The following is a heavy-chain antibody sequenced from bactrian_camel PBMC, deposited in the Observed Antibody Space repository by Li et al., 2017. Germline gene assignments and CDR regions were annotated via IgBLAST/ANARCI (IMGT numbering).Heavy chain of an antibody. CDR2: IDSGGGVA. D-gene: IGHD6*01. Sequence: DVQLVESGGDLVQPGGSLRLSCAASGFTFSGYAMSWVRQAPGKGLEWVSGIDSGGGVAGYADSVKGRFTVSRDNTKNTLYLQLNSLKSEDTVLYYCATDRGGSSFVGETTEYNYWGQGTQVTVS. CDR1: GFTFSGYA. CDR3: ATDRGGSSFVGETTEYNY. J-gene: IGHJ4*01. V-gene: IGHV3S42*01.